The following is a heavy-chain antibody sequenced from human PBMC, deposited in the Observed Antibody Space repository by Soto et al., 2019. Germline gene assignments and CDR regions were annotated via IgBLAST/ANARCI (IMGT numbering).Heavy chain of an antibody. CDR2: IYPSDSNS. CDR1: GYIFTSYW. D-gene: IGHD6-19*01. J-gene: IGHJ4*02. Sequence: VAALPISCKGSGYIFTSYWIAGVRQMPGKGLEWMGIIYPSDSNSRYSPSFQGQVTISADKSISTAYLQSSSLKASDTAMYYCARHVFDSGWSDYWGQGTLVTVSS. V-gene: IGHV5-51*01. CDR3: ARHVFDSGWSDY.